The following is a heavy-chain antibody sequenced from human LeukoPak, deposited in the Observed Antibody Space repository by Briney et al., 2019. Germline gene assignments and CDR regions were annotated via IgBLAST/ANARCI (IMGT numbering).Heavy chain of an antibody. V-gene: IGHV1-8*01. CDR3: AAMYDFWSGNGGDY. CDR1: GYTFTSYD. CDR2: MNPNSGNT. J-gene: IGHJ4*02. Sequence: GASVKVSCKASGYTFTSYDINWVRQATGQGLEWMGWMNPNSGNTGYAQKFQGRVTMTRNTSISTAYMELSSLRSEDTAVYYCAAMYDFWSGNGGDYWGQGTLVTVSS. D-gene: IGHD3-3*01.